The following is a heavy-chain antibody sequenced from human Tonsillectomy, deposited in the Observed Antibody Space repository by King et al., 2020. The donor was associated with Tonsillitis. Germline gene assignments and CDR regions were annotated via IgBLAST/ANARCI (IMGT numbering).Heavy chain of an antibody. D-gene: IGHD3-9*01. CDR1: GFSFSSYG. CDR3: ARIVGGFDWSYGMDV. J-gene: IGHJ6*02. CDR2: ISNDGSNK. V-gene: IGHV3-33*05. Sequence: VQLVESGGGVVQPGRSLRLSCAASGFSFSSYGIHWVRQAPGKGLEWVAVISNDGSNKYYADSVKGRFTISRDNSKNTLYLQMNSLRADDTAVYYCARIVGGFDWSYGMDVWGQGTAVTVS.